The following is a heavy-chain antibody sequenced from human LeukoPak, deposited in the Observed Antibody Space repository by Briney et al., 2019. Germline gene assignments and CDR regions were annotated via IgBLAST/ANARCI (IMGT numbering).Heavy chain of an antibody. V-gene: IGHV3-7*03. J-gene: IGHJ4*02. CDR3: ASGLELDY. Sequence: GGSLRLSCAASGFTFRSYWMRWVRQAPGKGLEWVANIKQDGSEKNYVDSVKGRFTISRDNAKNSLYLQMNSLRAEDTAVYFCASGLELDYWGQGTLVTVSS. CDR1: GFTFRSYW. CDR2: IKQDGSEK.